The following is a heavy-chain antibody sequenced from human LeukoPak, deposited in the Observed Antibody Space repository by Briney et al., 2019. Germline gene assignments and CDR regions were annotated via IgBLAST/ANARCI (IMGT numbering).Heavy chain of an antibody. CDR1: GFTVTNAW. CDR2: MKSESGGGAT. D-gene: IGHD3/OR15-3a*01. CDR3: TTRAPDGLVPR. J-gene: IGHJ4*02. Sequence: PGGSLRLSGAASGFTVTNAWMHWVRQAPGKGLEWVGRMKSESGGGATDYAAPVKGRFTISRDDSKNMLYLQMNRLKTEDTAVYYCTTRAPDGLVPRWGQGTLVTVSS. V-gene: IGHV3-15*07.